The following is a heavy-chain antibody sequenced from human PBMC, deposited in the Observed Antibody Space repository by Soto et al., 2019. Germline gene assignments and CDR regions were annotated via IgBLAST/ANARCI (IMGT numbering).Heavy chain of an antibody. CDR1: GYTFTSYG. J-gene: IGHJ4*02. D-gene: IGHD3-10*01. Sequence: QVQLVQSGAEVKKPGASVKVSCKASGYTFTSYGISWVRQAPGQGLEWMGWISAYNGNTNYAQKLQGXVTXXTXPSTSTAYMELRSLRSDDTAVYYCAREYGSGSRFDYWGQGTLVTVSS. CDR2: ISAYNGNT. V-gene: IGHV1-18*01. CDR3: AREYGSGSRFDY.